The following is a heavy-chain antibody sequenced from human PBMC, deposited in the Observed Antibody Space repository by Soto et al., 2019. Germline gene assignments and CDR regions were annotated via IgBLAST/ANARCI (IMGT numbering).Heavy chain of an antibody. Sequence: SETLSLTCTVSGGSISSYYWSWIRQPPGKGLEWIGYIYYSGSTNYNPSLKSRVTKSVDTSKNQFSLKLSSVTAADTAVYYCARLTGGDAFDIWGQGTMVTVSS. V-gene: IGHV4-59*01. D-gene: IGHD7-27*01. CDR2: IYYSGST. J-gene: IGHJ3*02. CDR1: GGSISSYY. CDR3: ARLTGGDAFDI.